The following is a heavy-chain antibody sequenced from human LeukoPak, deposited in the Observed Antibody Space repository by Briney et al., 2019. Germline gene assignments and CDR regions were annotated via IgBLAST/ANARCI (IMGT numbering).Heavy chain of an antibody. V-gene: IGHV4-59*01. CDR3: ARSSGWFDY. Sequence: SETLSLTCTVSGGSISSYYWSWIRQPPGKGLEWIGYIYYSGSTNYNPSLKSRVTISVDTSKNQFSLKLSSVTAADTAVYYCARSSGWFDYWGQGTLVTVSS. CDR1: GGSISSYY. CDR2: IYYSGST. J-gene: IGHJ4*02. D-gene: IGHD6-19*01.